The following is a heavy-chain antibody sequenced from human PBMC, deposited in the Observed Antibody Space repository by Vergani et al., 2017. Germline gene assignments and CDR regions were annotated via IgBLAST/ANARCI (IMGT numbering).Heavy chain of an antibody. Sequence: EVQLLESGGGLVQPGGSLRLSCAASGFTFSSYAMHWVRQAPGKGLEWVSGISWNSGSIGYADSVKGRFTISRDNAKNSLYLQMNSLRAEDTALYYCARIAAAGNDLWGRGTLVTVSS. CDR3: ARIAAAGNDL. CDR2: ISWNSGSI. J-gene: IGHJ2*01. V-gene: IGHV3-9*01. CDR1: GFTFSSYA. D-gene: IGHD6-13*01.